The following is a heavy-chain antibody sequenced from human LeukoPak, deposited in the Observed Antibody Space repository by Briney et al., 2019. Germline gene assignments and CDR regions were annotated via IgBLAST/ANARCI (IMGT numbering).Heavy chain of an antibody. Sequence: GGSLRLSCAASGFTFSNYGMHWVRQAPGKGLEWVALIWYDGSNKYYTDSVKGRLTISRDNSKDTLFFQMNSLRAEDTAVYYCAREGPRGNSQFDYWGQGTLVTVSS. J-gene: IGHJ4*02. CDR1: GFTFSNYG. D-gene: IGHD2/OR15-2a*01. CDR2: IWYDGSNK. V-gene: IGHV3-33*01. CDR3: AREGPRGNSQFDY.